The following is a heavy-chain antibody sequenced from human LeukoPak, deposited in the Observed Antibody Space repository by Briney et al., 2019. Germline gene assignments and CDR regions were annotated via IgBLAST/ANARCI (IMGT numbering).Heavy chain of an antibody. V-gene: IGHV4-34*01. J-gene: IGHJ4*02. CDR3: ARVRNYIGY. CDR1: GGAFSGYY. CDR2: INHSGST. D-gene: IGHD3-10*01. Sequence: PSETLSLTCAVYGGAFSGYYWSWIRQPPGKGLEWIWEINHSGSTNYNPSLKSRVTISVDTSKNQFSLKLSSVTAADTAVYYCARVRNYIGYWGQGTLVTVSS.